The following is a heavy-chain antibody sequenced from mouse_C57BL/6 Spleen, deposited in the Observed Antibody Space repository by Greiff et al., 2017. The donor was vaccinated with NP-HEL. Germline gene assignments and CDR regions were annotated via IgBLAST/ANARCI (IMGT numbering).Heavy chain of an antibody. CDR2: INPYNGGT. Sequence: EVQLQQSGPVLVKPGASVKMSCKASGYTFTDYYMNWVKQSHGKSLEWIGVINPYNGGTSYNQKFKGKATLTVDKSSSTAYMELNSLTSEDSAVYYCARRDYYGSPWYFDYWGQGTTLTVSP. J-gene: IGHJ2*01. D-gene: IGHD1-1*01. CDR3: ARRDYYGSPWYFDY. V-gene: IGHV1-19*01. CDR1: GYTFTDYY.